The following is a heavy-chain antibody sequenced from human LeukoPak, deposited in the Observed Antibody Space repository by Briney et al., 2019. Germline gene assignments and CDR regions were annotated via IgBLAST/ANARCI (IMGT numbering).Heavy chain of an antibody. CDR3: ARLVRDGYDYYFDY. D-gene: IGHD5-24*01. V-gene: IGHV4-39*01. CDR2: IYYSGST. CDR1: GGSISSSSYY. Sequence: PSETLSLTCTVSGGSISSSSYYWGWIRQPPGKGLEWTGSIYYSGSTYYNPSLKSRVTISVDTSKNQFSLKLSSVTAADTAVYYCARLVRDGYDYYFDYWGQGTLVTVSS. J-gene: IGHJ4*02.